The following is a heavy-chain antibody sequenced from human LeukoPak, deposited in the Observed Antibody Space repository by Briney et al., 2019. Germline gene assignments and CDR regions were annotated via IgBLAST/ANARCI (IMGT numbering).Heavy chain of an antibody. CDR2: MNPNSGNT. V-gene: IGHV1-8*01. CDR3: VTAGGDPDAFDI. J-gene: IGHJ3*02. Sequence: ASVKVSCKASGYTFTSYDINWVRQATGQGLEWMGWMNPNSGNTGYAQKFQGRVTMTRNTSISTAYMELSRLRSEETAVYYCVTAGGDPDAFDIWGQGTMVTVSS. D-gene: IGHD3-16*01. CDR1: GYTFTSYD.